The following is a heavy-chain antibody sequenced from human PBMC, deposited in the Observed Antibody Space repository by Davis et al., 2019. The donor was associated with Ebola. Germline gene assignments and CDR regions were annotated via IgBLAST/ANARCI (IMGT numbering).Heavy chain of an antibody. CDR3: ARGRYSDFGVVIREAGNWFDP. Sequence: AASVKVSCKASGYTFTSYAMHWVRQAPGQRLEWMGWINAGNGNTKYSQKFQGRVTITRDTSASTAYMELSSLRSEDTAVYYCARGRYSDFGVVIREAGNWFDPWGQGTLVTVSS. J-gene: IGHJ5*02. V-gene: IGHV1-3*01. CDR1: GYTFTSYA. CDR2: INAGNGNT. D-gene: IGHD3-3*01.